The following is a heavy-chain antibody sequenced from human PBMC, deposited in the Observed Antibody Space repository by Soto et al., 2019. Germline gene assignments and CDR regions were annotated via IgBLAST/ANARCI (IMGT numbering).Heavy chain of an antibody. V-gene: IGHV5-51*01. CDR2: INPGDSES. J-gene: IGHJ6*02. CDR3: ARRLYDSSGYYYYYYGMDV. CDR1: GYSFSNYW. Sequence: GESLKISCKASGYSFSNYWIGWVRQMPGKGLEWMAIINPGDSESRYSPSFQGQVTISADKSISTAYLQWNSLKASDTAMYYCARRLYDSSGYYYYYYGMDVWGQGTTVTVSS. D-gene: IGHD3-22*01.